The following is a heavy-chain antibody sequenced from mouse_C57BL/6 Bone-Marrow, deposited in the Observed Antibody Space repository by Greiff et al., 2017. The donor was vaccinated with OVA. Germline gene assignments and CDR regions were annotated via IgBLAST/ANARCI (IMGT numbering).Heavy chain of an antibody. CDR1: GFTFSDYG. Sequence: EVKLVESGGGLVKPGGSLKLSCAASGFTFSDYGMHWVRQAPEKGLEWVAYISSGSSTIYYADTVKGRFTITRDNAKNTLFLQMTSLRSEDTAMYDCARINYWYCDVWGTGTTVTVSS. CDR3: ARINYWYCDV. CDR2: ISSGSSTI. J-gene: IGHJ1*03. V-gene: IGHV5-17*01.